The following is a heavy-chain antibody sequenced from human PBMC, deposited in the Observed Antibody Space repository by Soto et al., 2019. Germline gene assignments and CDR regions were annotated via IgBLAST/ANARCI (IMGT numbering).Heavy chain of an antibody. D-gene: IGHD6-6*01. Sequence: QVQLVESGGGVVQPGRSLRLSCAASGFTFSSYGMHWVRQAPGKGLEWVAVISYDGSNKYYADSVKGRFTISRDNSKNTLYLQMTSLRAEDTAVYYCAKVIAARAYYYCGMDVWGQGTTVTVSS. CDR1: GFTFSSYG. J-gene: IGHJ6*02. CDR2: ISYDGSNK. CDR3: AKVIAARAYYYCGMDV. V-gene: IGHV3-30*18.